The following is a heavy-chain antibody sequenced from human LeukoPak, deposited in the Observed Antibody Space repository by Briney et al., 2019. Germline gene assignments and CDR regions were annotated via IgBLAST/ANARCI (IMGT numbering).Heavy chain of an antibody. J-gene: IGHJ5*02. CDR3: AKSSGSYPTYNWFDP. Sequence: GGSLRLSCAASGFTFSSYGMHWVRQAPGKGLEWVAVIWYDGGNKYYADSVKGRFTISRDNSKNTLYLQMNSLRAEDTAVYYCAKSSGSYPTYNWFDPWGQGTLVTVSS. CDR1: GFTFSSYG. V-gene: IGHV3-33*06. D-gene: IGHD1-26*01. CDR2: IWYDGGNK.